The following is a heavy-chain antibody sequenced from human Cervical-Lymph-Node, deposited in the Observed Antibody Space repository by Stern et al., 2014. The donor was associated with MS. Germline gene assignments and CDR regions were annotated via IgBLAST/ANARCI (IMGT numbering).Heavy chain of an antibody. J-gene: IGHJ6*02. Sequence: VQLVESGGGVVQPGRSLRLSCAASGFTFSSYGMPWGRQAPGKGLVWGAVIWYDGSNKYYADSVKGRFTISRDNSKNTLHLQMNSLRADDTAVYYCARSSSPSPYYYYGMDVWCQVTTVTVSS. D-gene: IGHD6-13*01. V-gene: IGHV3-33*01. CDR1: GFTFSSYG. CDR2: IWYDGSNK. CDR3: ARSSSPSPYYYYGMDV.